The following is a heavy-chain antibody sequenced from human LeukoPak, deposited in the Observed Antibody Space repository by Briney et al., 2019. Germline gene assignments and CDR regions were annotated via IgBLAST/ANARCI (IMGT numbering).Heavy chain of an antibody. CDR2: ISGYNDKK. J-gene: IGHJ4*02. D-gene: IGHD6-19*01. CDR1: GYTLNTYG. Sequence: ASVKVSCTASGYTLNTYGVSWVRQAPGQGREWMGWISGYNDKKEFAQKFQGRVIMTTDASTNTAYMELRSLTYDDTAVYYCARDRDSIAVAGSPRYCDYWGQGSLVTVSS. CDR3: ARDRDSIAVAGSPRYCDY. V-gene: IGHV1-18*01.